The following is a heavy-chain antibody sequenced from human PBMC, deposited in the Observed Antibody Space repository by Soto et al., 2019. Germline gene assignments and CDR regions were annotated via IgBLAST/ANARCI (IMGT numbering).Heavy chain of an antibody. V-gene: IGHV4-34*01. CDR2: INHSGST. CDR3: ARGYYDSSKLNANFGY. D-gene: IGHD3-22*01. J-gene: IGHJ4*02. Sequence: PSETLSLTCAVYGGSFSGYYWSWIRQPPGKGLEWIGEINHSGSTNYNPSLKSRVTISVDTSKNQFSPKLSSVTAADTAVYYCARGYYDSSKLNANFGYWGQGTLVTVSS. CDR1: GGSFSGYY.